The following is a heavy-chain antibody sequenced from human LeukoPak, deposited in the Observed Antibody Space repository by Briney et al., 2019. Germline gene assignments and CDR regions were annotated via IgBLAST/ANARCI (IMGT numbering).Heavy chain of an antibody. D-gene: IGHD6-13*01. J-gene: IGHJ4*02. Sequence: PGGSLRLSCAASGFTFSSYGMHWVRQAPGKGVEWVAVISYDGSNKYYADSVKGRFTISRDNSKNTLYLQMNSLRAEDTAVYYCAKLAAAGSGYFDYWGQGTLVTVSS. CDR3: AKLAAAGSGYFDY. CDR1: GFTFSSYG. CDR2: ISYDGSNK. V-gene: IGHV3-30*18.